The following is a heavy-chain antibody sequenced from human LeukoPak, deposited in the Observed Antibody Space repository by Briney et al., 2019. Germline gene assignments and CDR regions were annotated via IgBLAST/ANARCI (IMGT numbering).Heavy chain of an antibody. CDR1: GGSISSNEYY. V-gene: IGHV4-39*07. CDR3: ARGKDGYNYIFGY. Sequence: SETLSLTCNVSGGSISSNEYYWGWIRQPPGKGLEWIANMYYSGSTYYNPSLKSRVTISIDTSKNQLSLKLSSVTAADTAVYYCARGKDGYNYIFGYWGQGTLVTVSS. J-gene: IGHJ4*02. CDR2: MYYSGST. D-gene: IGHD5-24*01.